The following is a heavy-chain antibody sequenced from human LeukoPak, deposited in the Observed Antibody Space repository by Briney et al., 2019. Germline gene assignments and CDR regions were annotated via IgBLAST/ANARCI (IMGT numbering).Heavy chain of an antibody. V-gene: IGHV3-7*01. J-gene: IGHJ4*02. CDR1: GFTFSNYW. D-gene: IGHD2-8*01. Sequence: PGGSLRLSCAAPGFTFSNYWMSWVRQAPGKGLEWVASIHQHGNEKYFVDSVRGRFTISRDNAKNSPYLQMSSLRAEDTAVYYCATLNGPLFEYWGQGTLVTVSS. CDR2: IHQHGNEK. CDR3: ATLNGPLFEY.